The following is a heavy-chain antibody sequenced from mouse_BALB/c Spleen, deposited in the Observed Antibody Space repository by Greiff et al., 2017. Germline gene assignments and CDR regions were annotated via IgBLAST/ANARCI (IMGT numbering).Heavy chain of an antibody. V-gene: IGHV2-6-7*01. Sequence: VQRVESGPGLVAPSQSLSITCTVSGFSLTGYGVNWVRQPPGKGLEWLGMIWGDGSTDYNSALKSRLSISKDNSKSQVFLKMNSLQTDDTARYYCASFYYGNYDAMDYWGQGTSVTVSS. D-gene: IGHD2-1*01. CDR1: GFSLTGYG. CDR2: IWGDGST. CDR3: ASFYYGNYDAMDY. J-gene: IGHJ4*01.